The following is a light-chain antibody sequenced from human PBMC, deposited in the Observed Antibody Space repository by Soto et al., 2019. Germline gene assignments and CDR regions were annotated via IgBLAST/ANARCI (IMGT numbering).Light chain of an antibody. Sequence: EIVMTQSPATLSVSPGERATLSCRASQSVSSNLAWYQQKPGQAPRLLIYGASTRATGIPARFSGSGFGTEFTLTISSLQSEDVATYYCLQDADFPRTFGQGTKVDIK. CDR1: QSVSSN. CDR2: GAS. CDR3: LQDADFPRT. J-gene: IGKJ1*01. V-gene: IGKV3-15*01.